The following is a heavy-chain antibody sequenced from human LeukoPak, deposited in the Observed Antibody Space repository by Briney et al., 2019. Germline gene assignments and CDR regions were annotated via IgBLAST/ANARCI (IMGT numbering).Heavy chain of an antibody. J-gene: IGHJ6*03. Sequence: GGSLRLSCAASGFTFSSYWMSWVRQAPGKGLEWVANIKQDGSEKYYVDSVKGRFTISRDNAKNSLYLQMNSLSAEDTAVYYCAKRRGLELLYYYYMDVWGKGTTVTVSS. V-gene: IGHV3-7*03. CDR2: IKQDGSEK. D-gene: IGHD1-7*01. CDR3: AKRRGLELLYYYYMDV. CDR1: GFTFSSYW.